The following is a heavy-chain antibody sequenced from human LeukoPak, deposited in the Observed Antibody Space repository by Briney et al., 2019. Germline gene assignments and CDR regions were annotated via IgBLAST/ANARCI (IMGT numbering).Heavy chain of an antibody. CDR3: ARVYSSSSTGIYYYYYYMDV. J-gene: IGHJ6*03. D-gene: IGHD6-6*01. Sequence: PSETLSLTCTVSGGSISSSSYYWGWIRQPPGKGLEWIVSISYTGSTYYSPSLKSRVTISIDTSKKQFSLNLSSVTAADTAVYYCARVYSSSSTGIYYYYYYMDVWGKGTTVTVSS. CDR1: GGSISSSSYY. V-gene: IGHV4-39*01. CDR2: ISYTGST.